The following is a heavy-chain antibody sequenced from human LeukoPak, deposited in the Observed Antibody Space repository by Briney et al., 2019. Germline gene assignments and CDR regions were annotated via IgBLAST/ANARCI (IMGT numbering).Heavy chain of an antibody. D-gene: IGHD1-1*01. V-gene: IGHV3-21*01. J-gene: IGHJ3*02. CDR3: ARLEGGSYAFDI. Sequence: GGPLRLACAASGFTFSSYSMNWVRQAPGKGLEWVSSISSSSSYIYYADSVKGRFTISRDNAKNTLYLQMNSLRAEDTAVYYCARLEGGSYAFDIWGQGTMVTVSS. CDR2: ISSSSSYI. CDR1: GFTFSSYS.